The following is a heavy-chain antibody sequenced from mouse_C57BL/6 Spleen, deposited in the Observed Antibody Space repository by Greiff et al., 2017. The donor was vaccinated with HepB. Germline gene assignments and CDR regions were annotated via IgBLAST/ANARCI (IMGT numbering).Heavy chain of an antibody. D-gene: IGHD2-5*01. CDR3: ARGSNYPYYYAMDY. CDR2: IYPYNGVS. CDR1: GYSFTGYY. Sequence: EVKLVESGPELVKPGASVKISCKASGYSFTGYYMHWVKQSHGNILDWIGYIYPYNGVSSYNQKFKGKATLTVDKSSSTAYMELRSLTSEDSAVYYCARGSNYPYYYAMDYWGQGTSVTVSS. V-gene: IGHV1-31*01. J-gene: IGHJ4*01.